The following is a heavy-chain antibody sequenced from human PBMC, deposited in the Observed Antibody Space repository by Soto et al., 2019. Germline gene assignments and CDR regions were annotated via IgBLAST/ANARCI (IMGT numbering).Heavy chain of an antibody. V-gene: IGHV1-24*01. CDR1: GYTLTELS. Sequence: ASVKVSCKVSGYTLTELSIHWVRQAPGKGLEWMGGFDPEDGETIYAQKFQGRVTMTEDTSTDTAYMELSSLRSEDTAVYYCATDLVAVAGTGFDYWGQGTLVTVSS. CDR3: ATDLVAVAGTGFDY. D-gene: IGHD6-19*01. CDR2: FDPEDGET. J-gene: IGHJ4*02.